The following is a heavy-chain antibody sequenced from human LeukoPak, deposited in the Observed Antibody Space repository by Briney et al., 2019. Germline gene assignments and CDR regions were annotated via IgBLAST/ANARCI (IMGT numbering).Heavy chain of an antibody. Sequence: SETLSLTCAVYGGSFSGYYWSWIRQPPGRGLEWIGEINHSGSTNYNPSLKSRVTISVDKSKNQFSLKLSSVTAADTAVYYCARVSLSSLYYYGSGSYPSLFDYWGQGTLVTVSS. CDR2: INHSGST. D-gene: IGHD3-10*01. J-gene: IGHJ4*02. V-gene: IGHV4-34*01. CDR1: GGSFSGYY. CDR3: ARVSLSSLYYYGSGSYPSLFDY.